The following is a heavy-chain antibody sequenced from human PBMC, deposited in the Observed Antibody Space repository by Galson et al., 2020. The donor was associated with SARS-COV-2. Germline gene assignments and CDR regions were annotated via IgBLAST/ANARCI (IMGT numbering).Heavy chain of an antibody. Sequence: ASETLSLTCGVSDYPIKTGHYWGWIRQPPGKGLEWIASIYHSGSTYYNPSLKSRATISVDTSKNQFSLRLSSVTAADTALYYCARALQVSRGPDFFDCWGQGTLVTVSS. CDR3: ARALQVSRGPDFFDC. D-gene: IGHD2-21*01. CDR2: IYHSGST. CDR1: DYPIKTGHY. V-gene: IGHV4-38-2*01. J-gene: IGHJ4*02.